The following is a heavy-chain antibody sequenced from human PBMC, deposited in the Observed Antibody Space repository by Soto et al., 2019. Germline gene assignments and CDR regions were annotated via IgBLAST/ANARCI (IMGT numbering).Heavy chain of an antibody. CDR3: ARDHRRYGSRWTYYYYGMEV. Sequence: SETLSLTCTVSGGSVSSGSYYWSWIRQPPGKGLEWMGYIYYSGSTNYNPSLKSRVTISVDTSKNQFSLKLSSVTAADTAVYYCARDHRRYGSRWTYYYYGMEVWGEGTTVTVSS. CDR2: IYYSGST. V-gene: IGHV4-61*01. J-gene: IGHJ6*02. D-gene: IGHD6-13*01. CDR1: GGSVSSGSYY.